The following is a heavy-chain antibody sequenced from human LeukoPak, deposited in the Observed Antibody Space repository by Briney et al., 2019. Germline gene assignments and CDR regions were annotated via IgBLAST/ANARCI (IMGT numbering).Heavy chain of an antibody. Sequence: GGSLRLSCAASGFTFSTYGMHWVRQAPGKGLEWVAVISYDGSNKFYGDSVKGRFTISRDNSKNTLYLQMNSLRAEDTAVYYCAKGRSGLQFDLDYWGQGTLVTVSS. CDR1: GFTFSTYG. CDR3: AKGRSGLQFDLDY. D-gene: IGHD3-10*01. CDR2: ISYDGSNK. V-gene: IGHV3-30*18. J-gene: IGHJ4*02.